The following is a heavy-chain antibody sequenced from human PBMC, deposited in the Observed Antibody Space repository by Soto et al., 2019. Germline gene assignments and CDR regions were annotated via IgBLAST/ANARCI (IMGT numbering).Heavy chain of an antibody. J-gene: IGHJ6*02. CDR3: ARGMVRGVIRANYYGMDV. V-gene: IGHV1-2*04. D-gene: IGHD3-10*01. CDR2: INPNSGGT. Sequence: ASVKVSCKASGYTFTGYYMHWVRQAPGQGLEWMGWINPNSGGTNYAQKFQGWVTMTRDTSISTAYMELSRLRSDDTAVYYCARGMVRGVIRANYYGMDVWGQRTTVTVYS. CDR1: GYTFTGYY.